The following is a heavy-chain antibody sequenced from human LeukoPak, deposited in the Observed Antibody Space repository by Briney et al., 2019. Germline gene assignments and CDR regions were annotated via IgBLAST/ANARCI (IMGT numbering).Heavy chain of an antibody. CDR1: GGSISSSSYY. V-gene: IGHV4-39*01. Sequence: SETLSLTCIVSGGSISSSSYYWGWIRQPPGKGLEWIGSIYYSGSTYYNPSLKSRVTISVDTSKNQFSLKLSSVTAADTAVYYCAVSGSYYGWFDPWGQGTLVTVSS. J-gene: IGHJ5*02. CDR3: AVSGSYYGWFDP. D-gene: IGHD1-26*01. CDR2: IYYSGST.